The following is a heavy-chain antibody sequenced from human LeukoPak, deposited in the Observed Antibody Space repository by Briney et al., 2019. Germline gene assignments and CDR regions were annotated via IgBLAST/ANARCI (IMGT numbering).Heavy chain of an antibody. V-gene: IGHV3-48*01. D-gene: IGHD5-12*01. CDR1: VLTFSSYS. Sequence: PGGSLSLSCASSVLTFSSYSKNWVRQAPWKGLEWVSYISSSSSTIYFADSVRGRFTISRDNAKNSLYLQMKSLRAEDTAVYYCAREAGYSGYGSFDYWGQGTLVTVS. CDR2: ISSSSSTI. CDR3: AREAGYSGYGSFDY. J-gene: IGHJ4*02.